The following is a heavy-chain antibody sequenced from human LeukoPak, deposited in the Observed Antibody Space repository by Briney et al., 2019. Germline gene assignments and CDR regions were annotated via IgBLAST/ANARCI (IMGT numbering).Heavy chain of an antibody. CDR1: GGSISSGGYY. D-gene: IGHD5-12*01. CDR2: IYYSGST. J-gene: IGHJ4*02. V-gene: IGHV4-31*11. CDR3: ARGGGGGYDSLYYFDY. Sequence: PSGTLSLTCAVSGGSISSGGYYWSWIRQHPGKGLEWIGYIYYSGSTYYNPSLKSRVTISVDTSKNQFSLKLSSVTAADTAVYYCARGGGGGYDSLYYFDYWGQGTLVTVSS.